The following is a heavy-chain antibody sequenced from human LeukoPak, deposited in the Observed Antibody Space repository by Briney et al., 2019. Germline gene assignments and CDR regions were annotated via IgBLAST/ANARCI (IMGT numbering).Heavy chain of an antibody. CDR3: ARRRKVGAGDAFDI. Sequence: PETLSLTCTVSGGSISSYYWSWIRQPPGKGLEWIGYVYYSGTTKYNPSLKSRVTISVDRPKNQFSLKLSSVSAADTAIYNCARRRKVGAGDAFDIWGQGTMVTVSS. V-gene: IGHV4-59*08. CDR1: GGSISSYY. CDR2: VYYSGTT. D-gene: IGHD3-10*01. J-gene: IGHJ3*02.